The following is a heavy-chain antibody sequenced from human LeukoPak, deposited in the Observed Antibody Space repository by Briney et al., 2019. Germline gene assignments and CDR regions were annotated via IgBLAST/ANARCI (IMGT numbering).Heavy chain of an antibody. CDR1: GFTFSDSA. Sequence: LRLSCEGSGFTFSDSAMNWVRQPPGKGLEWIGYICYSGSPYYNPSLKTRLAISADTSKNQFSLKLSSVSAADTAVYYYASYRFWTAYYTSGGDRDYFDLWGQGTLVAVSS. CDR3: ASYRFWTAYYTSGGDRDYFDL. J-gene: IGHJ4*02. D-gene: IGHD3/OR15-3a*01. V-gene: IGHV4-30-4*08. CDR2: ICYSGSP.